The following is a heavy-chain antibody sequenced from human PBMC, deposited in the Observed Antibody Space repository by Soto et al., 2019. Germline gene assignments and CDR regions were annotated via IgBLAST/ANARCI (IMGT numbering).Heavy chain of an antibody. D-gene: IGHD5-12*01. CDR2: ITDSSTYI. Sequence: EVQLVESGGGLVKPGGSLRLSCAASGFTFSSYSMNWVRQAPGKGLEWVSSITDSSTYIYYADSVKGRFSISRDDAKNSLFLQMNSLRAEDTAVYYCARGFRPGYDAGYNWFDPWGQGTLVTVSS. CDR3: ARGFRPGYDAGYNWFDP. CDR1: GFTFSSYS. J-gene: IGHJ5*02. V-gene: IGHV3-21*06.